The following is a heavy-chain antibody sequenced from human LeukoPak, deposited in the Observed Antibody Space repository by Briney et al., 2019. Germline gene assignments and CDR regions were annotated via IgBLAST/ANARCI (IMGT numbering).Heavy chain of an antibody. CDR3: ARSQLLYNWFDP. D-gene: IGHD2-2*01. J-gene: IGHJ5*02. V-gene: IGHV3-21*01. Sequence: GGSLRLSCAASGFTFSSYSMNWVRQAPGKGLEWVSSISSISSYIYYADSVKGRFTISRDNAKNSLYLQMNSLRADDTAVYYCARSQLLYNWFDPWGQGTLVTVPS. CDR1: GFTFSSYS. CDR2: ISSISSYI.